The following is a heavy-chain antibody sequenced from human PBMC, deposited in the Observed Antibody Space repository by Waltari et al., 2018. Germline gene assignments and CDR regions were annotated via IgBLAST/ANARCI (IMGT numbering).Heavy chain of an antibody. D-gene: IGHD3-9*01. V-gene: IGHV1-18*01. Sequence: QVQLVQSGAEVKKPGASVKDSCKASGYTFTSSGISWVRQAPGQGREGMGWISGDNGDTNFAQNLQGRVTMTTDTSTRTAYMELKSLRSDDTAVYYCARGDDILTGDYKGLDYWGQGTLVTVSS. CDR2: ISGDNGDT. J-gene: IGHJ4*02. CDR3: ARGDDILTGDYKGLDY. CDR1: GYTFTSSG.